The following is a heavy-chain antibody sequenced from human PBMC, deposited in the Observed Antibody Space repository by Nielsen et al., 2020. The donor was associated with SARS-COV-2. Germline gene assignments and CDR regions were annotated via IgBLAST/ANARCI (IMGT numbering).Heavy chain of an antibody. Sequence: ASVKVSCKASGYKFVYFGVIWWRQAPGQGLEWVGWIATYNGNTDYAQKVQGRVTMTTDTSTSTAYMELRSLRADDTAVYYCARNLRASYNILTGYYNDYWGQGTLVSVSS. V-gene: IGHV1-18*04. J-gene: IGHJ4*02. D-gene: IGHD3-9*01. CDR1: GYKFVYFG. CDR3: ARNLRASYNILTGYYNDY. CDR2: IATYNGNT.